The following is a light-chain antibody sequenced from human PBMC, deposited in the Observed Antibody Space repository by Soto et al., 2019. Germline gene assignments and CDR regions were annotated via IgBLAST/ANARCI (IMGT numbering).Light chain of an antibody. J-gene: IGKJ4*01. CDR3: QQYARSPLT. CDR2: DAS. CDR1: QSVDKNY. V-gene: IGKV3-20*01. Sequence: ENVLTQSPGTLSLSPGERASLACRASQSVDKNYLAWFQQKLGQAPRLLIYDASNRATGTPDRFSGSGSGTDFTLTISRLEPEDFAVYYCQQYARSPLTFGGGTKVEIK.